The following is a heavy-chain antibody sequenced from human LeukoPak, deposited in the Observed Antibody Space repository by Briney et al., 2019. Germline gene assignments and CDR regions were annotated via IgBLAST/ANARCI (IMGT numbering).Heavy chain of an antibody. D-gene: IGHD1-26*01. V-gene: IGHV3-23*01. Sequence: GGSLRLSCVASGFTFEKYVMNWVRQAPGKGLEGLATFYGSGVSISYADSVKGRFTISRDNSNNTLYLQMNSLRAEDTAMYFCAKDLGWELPAEAYWGQGILVTVSS. CDR1: GFTFEKYV. CDR3: AKDLGWELPAEAY. J-gene: IGHJ4*02. CDR2: FYGSGVSI.